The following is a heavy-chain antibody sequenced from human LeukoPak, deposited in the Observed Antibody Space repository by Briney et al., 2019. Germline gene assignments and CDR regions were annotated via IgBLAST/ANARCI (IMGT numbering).Heavy chain of an antibody. J-gene: IGHJ4*02. D-gene: IGHD7-27*01. CDR1: GFTFTGHY. CDR3: ARDFNWGPDY. V-gene: IGHV1-2*02. Sequence: ASMKVSCKTSGFTFTGHYMHWVRQAPGQGLEWMGWINANTGVTHYALKFQGRVTMTRDTSISTVYMELSSLKSDDTAVYYCARDFNWGPDYWGQGTLVIVSS. CDR2: INANTGVT.